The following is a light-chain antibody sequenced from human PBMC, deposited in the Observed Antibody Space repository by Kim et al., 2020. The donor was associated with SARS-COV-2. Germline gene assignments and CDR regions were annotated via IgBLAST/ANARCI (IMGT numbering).Light chain of an antibody. J-gene: IGLJ1*01. CDR2: QDS. Sequence: SYELTQPPSVSVSLGQTASITCSGDKLGDKYACWYQQKPGQSPVLVIYQDSKRPSGIPERFSGSNSGNTATLTISGTQAMDEADYYCQAWDSSTAYVFGT. CDR1: KLGDKY. V-gene: IGLV3-1*01. CDR3: QAWDSSTAYV.